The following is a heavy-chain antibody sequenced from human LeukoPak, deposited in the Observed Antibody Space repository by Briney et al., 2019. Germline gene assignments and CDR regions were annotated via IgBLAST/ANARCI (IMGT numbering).Heavy chain of an antibody. CDR2: INHSGST. CDR1: GGSFSGYY. Sequence: SETLSLTCAVYGGSFSGYYWSWIRQPPGKGLEWIGEINHSGSTNYNPSLKSRVTISVDTSKNQFSLKLSSVTAADTAVYYCARGARSGSYTSEGFDYWGQGTLVTVSS. J-gene: IGHJ4*02. D-gene: IGHD1-26*01. V-gene: IGHV4-34*09. CDR3: ARGARSGSYTSEGFDY.